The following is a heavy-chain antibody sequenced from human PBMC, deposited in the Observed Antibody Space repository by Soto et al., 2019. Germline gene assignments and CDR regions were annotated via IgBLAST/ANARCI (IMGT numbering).Heavy chain of an antibody. CDR1: GGSIISYC. V-gene: IGHV4-59*08. J-gene: IGHJ5*02. CDR3: ARRDCSSTSCYGGGYNWFDP. CDR2: IYYSGST. Sequence: SETLSLTCTVSGGSIISYCWSWIRQPPGKGLEWIGYIYYSGSTNYNPSLKSRVTISVDTSKNQFSLKLSSVTAADTAVYYCARRDCSSTSCYGGGYNWFDPWGQGTLVTVSS. D-gene: IGHD2-2*01.